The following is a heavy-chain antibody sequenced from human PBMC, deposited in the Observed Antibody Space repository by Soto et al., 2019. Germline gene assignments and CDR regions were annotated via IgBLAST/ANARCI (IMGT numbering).Heavy chain of an antibody. V-gene: IGHV4-39*01. CDR2: IYNSGNT. J-gene: IGHJ4*02. D-gene: IGHD2-8*01. CDR1: GGSISSSSYY. CDR3: ARLGKAAPSMRPIEN. Sequence: QLQLQESGPGLVKPSETLSLTCTVSGGSISSSSYYWGWIRQPPGKGLEWIGSIYNSGNTYYNPSLKSRVTISIDTSKNQFSLNLTSVTAADTAVYYCARLGKAAPSMRPIENWGQGTQVTVSS.